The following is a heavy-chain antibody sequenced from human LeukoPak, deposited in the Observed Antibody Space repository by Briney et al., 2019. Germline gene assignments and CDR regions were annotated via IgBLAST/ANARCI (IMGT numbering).Heavy chain of an antibody. V-gene: IGHV3-30-3*01. Sequence: PGGSLRLSCAASGFTFSSYAMSWVRQAPGKGLEWVAVISYDGSNKYYADSVKGRFTISRDNSKNTLYLQMNSLRAEDTAVYYCAREKGVLRRGYFDYWGQGTLVTVSS. CDR2: ISYDGSNK. CDR3: AREKGVLRRGYFDY. CDR1: GFTFSSYA. J-gene: IGHJ4*02. D-gene: IGHD4/OR15-4a*01.